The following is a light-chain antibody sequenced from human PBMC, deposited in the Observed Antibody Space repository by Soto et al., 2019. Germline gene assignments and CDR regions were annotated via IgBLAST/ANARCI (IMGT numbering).Light chain of an antibody. CDR2: SVS. CDR1: SGAVTSAYY. J-gene: IGLJ3*02. CDR3: LLYYGGAWV. Sequence: QAVVTQEPSLTVSPGVTVTLTCASTSGAVTSAYYPSWFQQIPGQAPRALIYSVSNRHSWTPARFSGSLLGGKAALTLSGVQPEDEAEYYCLLYYGGAWVFGGGTKVTVL. V-gene: IGLV7-43*01.